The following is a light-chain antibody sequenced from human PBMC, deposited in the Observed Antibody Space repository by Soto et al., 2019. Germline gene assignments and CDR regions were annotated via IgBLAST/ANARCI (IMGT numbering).Light chain of an antibody. CDR1: SVSVSTANN. V-gene: IGLV8-61*01. Sequence: QTVVTQESSCSVSPGGTVTLTRGLMSVSVSTANNPTWYQQTPGQAPRTLIYSTSTRPSGVPDRFSGSILGNKAALTITGAEADDESDYYCALFMGNGISVFGTGTKVTV. CDR3: ALFMGNGISV. CDR2: STS. J-gene: IGLJ1*01.